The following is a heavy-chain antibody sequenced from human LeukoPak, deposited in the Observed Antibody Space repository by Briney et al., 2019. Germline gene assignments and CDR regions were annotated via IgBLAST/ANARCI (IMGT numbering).Heavy chain of an antibody. CDR2: ISTYNGNT. D-gene: IGHD7-27*01. J-gene: IGHJ6*02. V-gene: IGHV1-18*01. CDR3: ARGRGLGIFYYYYGMDV. Sequence: RGASVKVSCKASGYTFTSYDISWVRQAPGQGLEWMGWISTYNGNTNYAQKLQGRVTMTTDTSTNTAYMHLRSLRSDDTAVYYCARGRGLGIFYYYYGMDVWGQGTTVTVSS. CDR1: GYTFTSYD.